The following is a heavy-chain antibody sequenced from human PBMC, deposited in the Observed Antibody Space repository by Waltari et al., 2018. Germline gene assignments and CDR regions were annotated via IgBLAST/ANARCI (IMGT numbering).Heavy chain of an antibody. J-gene: IGHJ4*02. D-gene: IGHD3-3*01. CDR3: GRSYDFWSGYPLDY. V-gene: IGHV4-59*01. Sequence: QVQLQESGPGLVKPSETLSPTCAVSGDSINNYYWNWIRQPPGKELEWIGYIAYNGRTNYNPSLKSRVTISVDTSKTQFSLKLTSVTAADTAVYYCGRSYDFWSGYPLDYWGPGSLVTVSS. CDR2: IAYNGRT. CDR1: GDSINNYY.